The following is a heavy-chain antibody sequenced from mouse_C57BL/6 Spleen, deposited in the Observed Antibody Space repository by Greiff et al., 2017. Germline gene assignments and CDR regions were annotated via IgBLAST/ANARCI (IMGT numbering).Heavy chain of an antibody. CDR1: GYAFSSYW. J-gene: IGHJ4*01. CDR2: IYPGDGDT. CDR3: ASFYDYAMDY. V-gene: IGHV1-80*01. D-gene: IGHD2-3*01. Sequence: LQESGAELVKPGASVKISCKASGYAFSSYWMNWVKQRPGKGLEWIGQIYPGDGDTNYNGKFKGKATLTADKSSSTAYMQLSSLTSEDSAVYFCASFYDYAMDYWGQGTSVTVSS.